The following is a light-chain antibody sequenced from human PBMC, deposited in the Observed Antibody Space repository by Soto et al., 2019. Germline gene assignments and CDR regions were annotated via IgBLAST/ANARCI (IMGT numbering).Light chain of an antibody. Sequence: EIVTTQSPATLSVSPGGRATLSCRASQSISDTLAWYQQKPGQAPRLLIYSASRGATGFPARFSGSGSGTDFTLTISSPQSEDFAVCYCQQYNTCPWTLGQG. CDR2: SAS. CDR3: QQYNTCPWT. V-gene: IGKV3-15*01. CDR1: QSISDT. J-gene: IGKJ1*01.